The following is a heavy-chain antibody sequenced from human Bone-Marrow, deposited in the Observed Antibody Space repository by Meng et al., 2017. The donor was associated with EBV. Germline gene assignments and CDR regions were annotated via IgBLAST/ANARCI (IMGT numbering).Heavy chain of an antibody. Sequence: VQLVESGGGLVKPGGALSLSCSAFGFTFSCYSMNWVRQAPGKGLEWVSSISSSSSYIYYADSVKGRFTISRDNAKNSLYLQMNSLRAEDTAVYYCARGSSSSLRFEDYWGQGTLVTVSS. CDR2: ISSSSSYI. CDR3: ARGSSSSLRFEDY. D-gene: IGHD6-6*01. V-gene: IGHV3-21*01. CDR1: GFTFSCYS. J-gene: IGHJ4*02.